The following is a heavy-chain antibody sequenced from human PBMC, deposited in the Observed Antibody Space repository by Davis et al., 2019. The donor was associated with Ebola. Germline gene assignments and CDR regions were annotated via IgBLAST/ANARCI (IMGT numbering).Heavy chain of an antibody. CDR3: AREGLEAGFRSGGDCYCFDY. CDR1: GGSSSGYY. CDR2: INHSGST. D-gene: IGHD2-21*01. Sequence: MPSETLSLTCAVSGGSSSGYYWSWIRQPPGKGLEWIGEINHSGSTNYNPSLKSRVTISVDTSKNQFSLKLSSVTAADTAVYYCAREGLEAGFRSGGDCYCFDYWGQGTLVTVSS. J-gene: IGHJ4*02. V-gene: IGHV4-34*01.